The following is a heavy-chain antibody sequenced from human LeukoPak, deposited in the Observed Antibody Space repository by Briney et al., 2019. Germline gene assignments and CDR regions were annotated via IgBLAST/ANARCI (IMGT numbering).Heavy chain of an antibody. CDR2: ISWNSGSI. V-gene: IGHV3-9*01. CDR3: GKEIVAAAGHYYYYGMDV. J-gene: IGHJ6*02. CDR1: GFTFDGYA. D-gene: IGHD6-13*01. Sequence: PGRSLRLSCAASGFTFDGYAMHWVRQAPGKGLEWVSGISWNSGSIGYADSVKGRFTISRDNAKNSLYLQMNSLRAEDTALYYCGKEIVAAAGHYYYYGMDVWGRGTTVTVSS.